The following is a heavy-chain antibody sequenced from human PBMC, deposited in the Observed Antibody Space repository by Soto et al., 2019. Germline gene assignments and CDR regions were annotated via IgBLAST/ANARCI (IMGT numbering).Heavy chain of an antibody. Sequence: SLTLPFTWTVSAGSVSSGSYYWSCIRQPPGMRLERIGCIFYSGTTNYNSSINGRVTMSLYTSKNQLCLKRSSVTDADTDVYYCARLSIPSYYPTSGQYYFEYWGRGTMVTVSS. CDR2: IFYSGTT. CDR1: AGSVSSGSYY. V-gene: IGHV4-61*01. J-gene: IGHJ4*02. CDR3: ARLSIPSYYPTSGQYYFEY. D-gene: IGHD3-22*01.